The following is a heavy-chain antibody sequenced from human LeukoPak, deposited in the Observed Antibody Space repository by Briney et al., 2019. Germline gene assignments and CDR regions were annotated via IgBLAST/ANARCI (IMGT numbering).Heavy chain of an antibody. CDR1: GYTFTGYY. CDR3: AREERYCSGGSCYLDY. CDR2: INPNSGGT. Sequence: ASVKVSCKASGYTFTGYYMHWVRQAPGQGLEWMGWINPNSGGTNYAQKFQGRVTMTRDTSTSTAYMELSRLRSDDTAAYYCAREERYCSGGSCYLDYWGQGTLVTVSS. D-gene: IGHD2-15*01. J-gene: IGHJ4*02. V-gene: IGHV1-2*02.